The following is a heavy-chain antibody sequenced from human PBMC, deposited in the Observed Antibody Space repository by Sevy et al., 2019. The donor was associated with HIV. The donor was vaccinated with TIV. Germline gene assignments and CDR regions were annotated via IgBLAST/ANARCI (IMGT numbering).Heavy chain of an antibody. V-gene: IGHV3-30*04. D-gene: IGHD6-13*01. CDR3: ARDRSSSWMNYFFDY. Sequence: GGYLSLSCAASGFTFSTYAMHWVRQAPGKGLEWVGVISHDGSNKSYADSVKGRFTISRDNSKNTLYLQMNSLRAEDTAVYYCARDRSSSWMNYFFDYWGQGALVTVSS. CDR1: GFTFSTYA. CDR2: ISHDGSNK. J-gene: IGHJ4*02.